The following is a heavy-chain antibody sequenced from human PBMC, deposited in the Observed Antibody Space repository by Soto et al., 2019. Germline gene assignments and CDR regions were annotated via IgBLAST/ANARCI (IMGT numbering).Heavy chain of an antibody. J-gene: IGHJ3*02. V-gene: IGHV4-30-4*01. CDR1: GGSISSGDYY. CDR2: IYYSGST. CDR3: ARVSYYYDSSGYYYVAFDI. Sequence: SETLSLTCTVSGGSISSGDYYWSWIRQPPGKGLEWIGYIYYSGSTYYNPSLKSRVTISVDTSKNQFSLKLSSVAAADTAVYYCARVSYYYDSSGYYYVAFDIWGQGTMVTVSS. D-gene: IGHD3-22*01.